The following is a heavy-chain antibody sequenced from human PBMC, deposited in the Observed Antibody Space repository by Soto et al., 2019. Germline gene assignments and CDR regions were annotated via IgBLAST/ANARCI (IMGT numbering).Heavy chain of an antibody. CDR2: ISYDGSNK. V-gene: IGHV3-30*18. J-gene: IGHJ4*02. CDR3: AKDALFDY. CDR1: GFTFSSYG. Sequence: QVQLVESGGGVVQPGRSLRLSCAASGFTFSSYGMHWVRQAPGKGLEWVAVISYDGSNKYYADSVKGRFTISRDNSKNTLYLQMTSLRAEDTAVYYCAKDALFDYWGQGTLVTVSS.